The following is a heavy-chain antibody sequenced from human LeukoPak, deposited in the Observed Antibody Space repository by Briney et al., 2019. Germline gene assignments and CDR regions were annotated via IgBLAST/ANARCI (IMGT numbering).Heavy chain of an antibody. CDR1: GFTFSSYS. Sequence: GGSLRLSCAASGFTFSSYSMNWVRQAPGKGLEWVSSISSSSSYIYYADSVKGRFTISRDNAKNSLYLQMNSLRAEDTAVYYCATRIAAAGLFDYWGQGTLVTVSS. V-gene: IGHV3-21*01. CDR2: ISSSSSYI. J-gene: IGHJ4*02. CDR3: ATRIAAAGLFDY. D-gene: IGHD6-13*01.